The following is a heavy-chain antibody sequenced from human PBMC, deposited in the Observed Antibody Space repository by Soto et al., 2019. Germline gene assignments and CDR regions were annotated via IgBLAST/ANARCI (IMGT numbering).Heavy chain of an antibody. CDR1: GGSISSGGYY. J-gene: IGHJ5*02. CDR2: IYYSGST. V-gene: IGHV4-31*03. CDR3: ARASSTRGYSYGYWFDP. Sequence: SETLSLTCTVSGGSISSGGYYWSWIRQHPGKGLEWIGYIYYSGSTYYNPSLKSRVTISVDTSKNQFSLKLSSVTAADTAVYYCARASSTRGYSYGYWFDPWGQGTLVTGSS. D-gene: IGHD5-18*01.